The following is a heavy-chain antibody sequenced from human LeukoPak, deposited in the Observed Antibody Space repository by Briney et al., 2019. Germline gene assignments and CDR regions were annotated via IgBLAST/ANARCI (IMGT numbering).Heavy chain of an antibody. Sequence: GGSLRLSCAASGFTFSSYWMSWVRQAPGKGVEWVADIQQDGSEKYYVDSVKGRFTISRDNAKTSLYLQMNSLRAEDTAVYYCARGYCSGGSCYGFDYWGQGTLVTVSS. CDR1: GFTFSSYW. CDR2: IQQDGSEK. V-gene: IGHV3-7*01. CDR3: ARGYCSGGSCYGFDY. J-gene: IGHJ4*02. D-gene: IGHD2-15*01.